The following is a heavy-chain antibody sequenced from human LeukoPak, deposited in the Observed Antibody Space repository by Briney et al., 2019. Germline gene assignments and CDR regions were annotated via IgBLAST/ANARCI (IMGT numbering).Heavy chain of an antibody. CDR2: VSTNGEVT. Sequence: GGSLRLSCVASGLTFNSHSMSWVRQAPGMGLEWVSVVSTNGEVTFYADSVKGRFTISRDNSKNTLFLQMNSLRAEDTAVYYCAKLSLSGRSQSADYWGQGTLVTVSS. D-gene: IGHD3-10*01. J-gene: IGHJ4*02. V-gene: IGHV3-23*01. CDR3: AKLSLSGRSQSADY. CDR1: GLTFNSHS.